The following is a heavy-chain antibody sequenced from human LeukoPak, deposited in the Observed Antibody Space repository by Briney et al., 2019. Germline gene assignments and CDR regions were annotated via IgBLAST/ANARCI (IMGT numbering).Heavy chain of an antibody. D-gene: IGHD2/OR15-2a*01. CDR1: GFIFNTYT. Sequence: GGSLRLSCAASGFIFNTYTMHWVRQAPGKGLEYVSTISGDGLRTYYANSVKGRFTVSRDNSKNTLYLQMGSLRTEDIAMYYCARSTYHDYWGQGTLVTVSS. J-gene: IGHJ4*02. CDR2: ISGDGLRT. V-gene: IGHV3-64*01. CDR3: ARSTYHDY.